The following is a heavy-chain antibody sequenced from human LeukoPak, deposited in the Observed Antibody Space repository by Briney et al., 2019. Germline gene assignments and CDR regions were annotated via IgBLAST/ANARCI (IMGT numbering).Heavy chain of an antibody. J-gene: IGHJ4*02. D-gene: IGHD4-17*01. V-gene: IGHV3-15*01. Sequence: PGGSLRLPCAAPGFTFNNAWMSWVRQAPGKGLEWVGLIKSKTDGGTADYVAPVKGRFTISRDDSKNTLFLQMNSLKTEDTAVYYCTTRTTVTTMGTDYWGQGTLVTVSS. CDR3: TTRTTVTTMGTDY. CDR1: GFTFNNAW. CDR2: IKSKTDGGTA.